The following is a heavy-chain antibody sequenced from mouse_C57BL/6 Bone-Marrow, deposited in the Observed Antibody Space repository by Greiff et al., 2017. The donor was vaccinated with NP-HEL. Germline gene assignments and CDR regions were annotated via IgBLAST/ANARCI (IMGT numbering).Heavy chain of an antibody. V-gene: IGHV2-5*01. CDR2: IWRGGST. CDR3: ATSYYSNYNAMDY. CDR1: GFSLTSYG. Sequence: VQLQQSGPGLVQPSQSLSITCTVSGFSLTSYGVHWVRQSPGKGLEWLGVIWRGGSTDYNAAFMSRLSITKDNSKSQVFFKMNSLQADDTAIYYCATSYYSNYNAMDYWGQGTSVTVSS. J-gene: IGHJ4*01. D-gene: IGHD2-5*01.